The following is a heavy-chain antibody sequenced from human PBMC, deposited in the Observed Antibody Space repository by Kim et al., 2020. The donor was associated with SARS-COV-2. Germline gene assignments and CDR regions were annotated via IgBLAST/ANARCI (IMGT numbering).Heavy chain of an antibody. J-gene: IGHJ4*02. Sequence: GGSLRLSCAASGFTFSNYWMHWVRQAPGKGLVWVSRINSDGSTTNYADSVRGRFTISRDNTKNTLYLQMNSLRADDTAVYYCTRVAYISTWYVDYWGQGALVTVFS. V-gene: IGHV3-74*01. CDR2: INSDGSTT. D-gene: IGHD6-13*01. CDR1: GFTFSNYW. CDR3: TRVAYISTWYVDY.